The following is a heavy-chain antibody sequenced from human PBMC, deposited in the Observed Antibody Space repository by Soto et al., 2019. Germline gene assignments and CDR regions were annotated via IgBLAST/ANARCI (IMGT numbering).Heavy chain of an antibody. Sequence: SETLSLTCAVYGGSFSGYYWSWIRQPPGKGLEWIGEINHSGSTSYNPSLKSRVTISVDTSKNQFSLKLSSVTAADTAVYYCARGGRYFGWVPIIGYHGMDGWDQETTGTVS. CDR1: GGSFSGYY. J-gene: IGHJ6*02. CDR3: ARGGRYFGWVPIIGYHGMDG. V-gene: IGHV4-34*01. CDR2: INHSGST. D-gene: IGHD3-9*01.